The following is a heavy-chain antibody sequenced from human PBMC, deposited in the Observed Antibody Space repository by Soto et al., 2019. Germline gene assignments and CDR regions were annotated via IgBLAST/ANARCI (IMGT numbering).Heavy chain of an antibody. CDR1: GFTFSSYA. CDR2: ISGSGGRT. D-gene: IGHD6-13*01. J-gene: IGHJ5*02. V-gene: IGHV3-23*01. Sequence: GGSLRLSCAASGFTFSSYAMTWVRQAPGKGLEWVSTISGSGGRTYYADSVKGRFTISRDNSKNTLYLQLNSLRTEDTAIYYCAQAPSIAEPGIDPWGHGTLVTVSS. CDR3: AQAPSIAEPGIDP.